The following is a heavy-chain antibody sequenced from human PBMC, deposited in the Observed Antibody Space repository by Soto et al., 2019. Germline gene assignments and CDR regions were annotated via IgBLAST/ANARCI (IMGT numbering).Heavy chain of an antibody. CDR1: GFTFHNAW. CDR3: TTGTAVAKYYFDF. Sequence: EVQLVESGGGLVEPGESLRLSCAASGFTFHNAWMSWVRQAPGEGLEWVGRIKNRADGETTDYAVPVQGRFTISRDDSKNTLSLQMHSLKVEDTAVYYCTTGTAVAKYYFDFWGQGTLVTVSS. V-gene: IGHV3-15*01. D-gene: IGHD5-18*01. J-gene: IGHJ4*02. CDR2: IKNRADGETT.